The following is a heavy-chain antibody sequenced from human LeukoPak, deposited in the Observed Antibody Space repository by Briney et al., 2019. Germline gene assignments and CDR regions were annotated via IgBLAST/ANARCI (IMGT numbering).Heavy chain of an antibody. CDR2: ISAHYGNT. V-gene: IGHV1-18*01. J-gene: IGHJ4*02. Sequence: GASVKVSCKASGYIFTRYGISWVRQAPGQGLEWMGWISAHYGNTNYAQKFQGRLTMATDTSTNTAYMELRSLRPDDTAVYYCARDFFHGHCSGLSCFLLDYWGQGSLVTVSS. CDR1: GYIFTRYG. CDR3: ARDFFHGHCSGLSCFLLDY. D-gene: IGHD2-15*01.